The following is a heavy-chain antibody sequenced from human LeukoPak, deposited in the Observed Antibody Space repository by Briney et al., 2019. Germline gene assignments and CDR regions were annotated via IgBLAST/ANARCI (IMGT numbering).Heavy chain of an antibody. J-gene: IGHJ5*01. Sequence: GGSLRPSCAASGFTFSNYAMTWVRQAPGKGLEWVSVISGVGGTIYYADSVKGRFTISRDNSKNTLYLQMDSLRAEDTALYYCAKDYSVGGTGSYSWFDSWGQGSLVIVSS. CDR1: GFTFSNYA. V-gene: IGHV3-23*01. CDR3: AKDYSVGGTGSYSWFDS. CDR2: ISGVGGTI. D-gene: IGHD3-10*01.